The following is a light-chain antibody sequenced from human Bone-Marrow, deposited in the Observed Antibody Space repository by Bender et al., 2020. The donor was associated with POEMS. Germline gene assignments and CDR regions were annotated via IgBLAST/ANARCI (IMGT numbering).Light chain of an antibody. J-gene: IGLJ3*02. Sequence: QSVVTQSPSASGTPGQRVTMSCSGSGSNIERNTVNWYQQLPGTAPKLLIYNNNRRPSGVPDRFSGSKSGTSASLDISRLQSEDEADYYCAVWDDGLVGWVFGGGTKLTVL. CDR3: AVWDDGLVGWV. CDR1: GSNIERNT. CDR2: NNN. V-gene: IGLV1-44*01.